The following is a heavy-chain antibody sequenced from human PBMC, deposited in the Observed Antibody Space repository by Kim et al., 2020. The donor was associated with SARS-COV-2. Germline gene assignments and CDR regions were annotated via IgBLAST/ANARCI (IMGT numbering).Heavy chain of an antibody. CDR3: AKDMGSSGWYWDYFDY. V-gene: IGHV3-43*01. Sequence: SVKGRFTIARDNSKNSLYLKMNSLRTEDTALYYCAKDMGSSGWYWDYFDYWGQGTLVTVSS. J-gene: IGHJ4*02. D-gene: IGHD6-19*01.